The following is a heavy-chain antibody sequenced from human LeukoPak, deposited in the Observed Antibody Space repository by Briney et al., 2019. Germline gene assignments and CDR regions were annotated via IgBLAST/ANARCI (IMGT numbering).Heavy chain of an antibody. J-gene: IGHJ3*02. V-gene: IGHV4-61*02. Sequence: SQTLSLTCTVSGDSISSGDYYWSWIRQPAGKGLEWIGRISSSGSTNYNPSLKSRVTISVDTSKNQFSLKLSSVTAADTAVYFCARGPYSYVSSGAFDIWGQGTMVTVSS. CDR3: ARGPYSYVSSGAFDI. CDR2: ISSSGST. D-gene: IGHD3-22*01. CDR1: GDSISSGDYY.